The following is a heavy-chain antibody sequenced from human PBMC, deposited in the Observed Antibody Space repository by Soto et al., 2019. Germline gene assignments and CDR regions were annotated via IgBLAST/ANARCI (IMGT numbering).Heavy chain of an antibody. D-gene: IGHD3-16*01. V-gene: IGHV1-69*15. CDR2: IIPLFGAA. J-gene: IGHJ5*02. CDR3: ARGHTYAYWFDP. CDR1: GGTFSSYS. Sequence: QVQLVQSGAEVKKPGSSVKVSCKASGGTFSSYSINWVRQAPGQGLEWMGRIIPLFGAANYAQKFQGRITFTADESTTTAYMELSSLRSDDTAVYYCARGHTYAYWFDPWGQGTLVTVS.